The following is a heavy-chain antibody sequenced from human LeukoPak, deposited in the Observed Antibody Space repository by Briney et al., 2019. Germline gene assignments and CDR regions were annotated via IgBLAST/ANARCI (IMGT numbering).Heavy chain of an antibody. Sequence: ASVKVSCKVSGYTLTKLSMHWVRQAPGKGLEWMGGFDPEDGETIYAQKFQGRVTLTEDTSSDTGYMELSSLRSEDAAVYYCATDQRGAGLGFVYGSGSFNGLDVWGQGTTVTVSS. D-gene: IGHD3-10*01. CDR1: GYTLTKLS. J-gene: IGHJ6*02. V-gene: IGHV1-24*01. CDR2: FDPEDGET. CDR3: ATDQRGAGLGFVYGSGSFNGLDV.